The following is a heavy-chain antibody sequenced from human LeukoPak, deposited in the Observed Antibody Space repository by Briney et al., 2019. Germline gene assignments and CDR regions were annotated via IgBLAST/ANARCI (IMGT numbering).Heavy chain of an antibody. CDR3: ARQGYCSGGTCLLFDY. CDR1: GFNVSRNY. CDR2: LYTGGNT. V-gene: IGHV3-53*01. D-gene: IGHD2-15*01. Sequence: PGGSLRLSCAASGFNVSRNYMSWVRQAPGKGLERVSVLYTGGNTYYAVSVKGRFTISRDNSENMLYLQMNSLRVEDTAVYYCARQGYCSGGTCLLFDYWGQGTLVTVSS. J-gene: IGHJ4*02.